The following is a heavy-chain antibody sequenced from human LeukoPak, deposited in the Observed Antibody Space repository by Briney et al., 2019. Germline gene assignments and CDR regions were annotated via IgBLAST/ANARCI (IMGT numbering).Heavy chain of an antibody. Sequence: SETLSLTCAVYGGSFSGYHWSWIGQPPGKGLEWIGEINHSGSTNYNPSLKSRVTISVDTSKNQFSLKLSSVTAADTAVYYCARYSGYYLSYFDYWGQGTLVTVSS. CDR3: ARYSGYYLSYFDY. J-gene: IGHJ4*02. D-gene: IGHD3-22*01. CDR2: INHSGST. V-gene: IGHV4-34*01. CDR1: GGSFSGYH.